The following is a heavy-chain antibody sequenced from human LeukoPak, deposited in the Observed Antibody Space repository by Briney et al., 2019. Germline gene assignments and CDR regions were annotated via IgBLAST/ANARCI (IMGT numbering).Heavy chain of an antibody. V-gene: IGHV3-23*01. CDR3: AKEPQGGNYDSWSGYYLDY. Sequence: PGESLTLSCAASGSTFSSYAMSWDRQPPGKGLEWASGISGSGGRTYYADPVKGRFTISRDNSKNTLYLQMNSLRAEDTAVYYCAKEPQGGNYDSWSGYYLDYWGQGTLVTVSS. CDR2: ISGSGGRT. J-gene: IGHJ4*02. D-gene: IGHD3-3*01. CDR1: GSTFSSYA.